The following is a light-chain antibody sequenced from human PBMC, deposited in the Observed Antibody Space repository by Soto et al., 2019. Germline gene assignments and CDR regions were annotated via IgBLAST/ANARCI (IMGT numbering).Light chain of an antibody. CDR2: DVS. Sequence: QSVLTQPASVSGSPGQSITISCTGTSTDVGGYNYVSWHQQHPGKAPKLKIFDVSKRPSGVSNRFSGSKSGDTASLTISGLQAEDEADYYCSSYTRDKTVLFGGGTKLTVL. CDR3: SSYTRDKTVL. J-gene: IGLJ2*01. V-gene: IGLV2-14*03. CDR1: STDVGGYNY.